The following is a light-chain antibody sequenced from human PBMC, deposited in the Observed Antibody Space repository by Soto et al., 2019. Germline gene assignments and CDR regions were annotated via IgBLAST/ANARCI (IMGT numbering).Light chain of an antibody. J-gene: IGKJ1*01. CDR2: KAS. V-gene: IGKV1-5*03. Sequence: DIQMTQSTSTLSASVGDRVTITCRASQSISSWLAWDQQKPGKAPKLLIYKASSLESGVPSRFSGSRYGTEFNFTISSLQPDDFANYYCQHLGPFGQGTKVQIK. CDR1: QSISSW. CDR3: QHLGP.